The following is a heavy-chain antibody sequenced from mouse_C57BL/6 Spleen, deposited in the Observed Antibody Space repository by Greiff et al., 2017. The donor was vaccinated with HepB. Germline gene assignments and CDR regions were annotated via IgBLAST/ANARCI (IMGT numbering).Heavy chain of an antibody. V-gene: IGHV5-17*01. D-gene: IGHD1-1*01. CDR3: ARGLITTVASYYAMDY. J-gene: IGHJ4*01. Sequence: EVHLVESGGGLVKPGGSLKLSCAASGFTFSDYGMHWVRQAPEKGLEWVAYISSGSSTIYYADTVKGRFTISRDNAKNTLFLQMTSLRSEDTAMYYCARGLITTVASYYAMDYWGQGTSVTVSS. CDR2: ISSGSSTI. CDR1: GFTFSDYG.